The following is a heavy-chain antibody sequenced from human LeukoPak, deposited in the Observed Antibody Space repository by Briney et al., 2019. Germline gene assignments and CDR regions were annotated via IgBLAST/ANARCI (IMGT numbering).Heavy chain of an antibody. J-gene: IGHJ4*02. CDR1: GCSISSYY. V-gene: IGHV4-4*07. Sequence: SEALSLTCTVSGCSISSYYWSWIQQPAGKGLEWIGRIYTSGSTNYNPSLKSQVTMSVDTFKKQFSLKLSSVTASSTPVCYCARDKPVATIGGPFDYWGQGTLVTVSS. CDR3: ARDKPVATIGGPFDY. CDR2: IYTSGST. D-gene: IGHD5-12*01.